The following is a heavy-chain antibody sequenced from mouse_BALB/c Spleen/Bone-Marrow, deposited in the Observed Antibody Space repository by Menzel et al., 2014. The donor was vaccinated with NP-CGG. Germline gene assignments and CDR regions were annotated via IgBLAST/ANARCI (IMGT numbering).Heavy chain of an antibody. Sequence: DAKLVESGGGLVQPGGSRKLSCAASGFTFSSFGMHWVRQAPEKGLEWVAYINSGSSTIYYADTVKGRFTISRDNPKNPLFLQMTSLRSEDTAMYYGARRYYGISLSYFDYWGQGTTLTVSS. CDR1: GFTFSSFG. CDR3: ARRYYGISLSYFDY. D-gene: IGHD1-1*01. CDR2: INSGSSTI. V-gene: IGHV5-17*02. J-gene: IGHJ2*01.